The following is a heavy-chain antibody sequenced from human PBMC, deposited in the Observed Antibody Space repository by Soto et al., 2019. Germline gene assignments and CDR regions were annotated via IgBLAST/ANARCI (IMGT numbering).Heavy chain of an antibody. Sequence: SXTLSLTCAVYGGSFSAYYWTWIRQPPGNGLEWIGEINHSGSTNYNPSLKSRVTISVDTSKNQFSLTLSSVTAADTAVYYCARAPRYCSSTSCYPEYFQHWGQGTLVTVSS. D-gene: IGHD2-2*01. CDR1: GGSFSAYY. CDR2: INHSGST. V-gene: IGHV4-34*01. J-gene: IGHJ1*01. CDR3: ARAPRYCSSTSCYPEYFQH.